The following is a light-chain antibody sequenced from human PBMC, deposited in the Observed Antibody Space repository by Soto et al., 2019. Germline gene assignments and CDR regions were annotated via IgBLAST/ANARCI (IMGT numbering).Light chain of an antibody. J-gene: IGKJ1*01. CDR1: QSVSSSY. V-gene: IGKV3-20*01. Sequence: EIVLTQSPGTLSLSTGERATLSCRASQSVSSSYLAWYQQKPGQAPRLLIYRTSNRATGIPDRFSGSGSGTDFTLTISRLEPEDFAVYYCQQYTDWPLTFGQGTKVDIK. CDR2: RTS. CDR3: QQYTDWPLT.